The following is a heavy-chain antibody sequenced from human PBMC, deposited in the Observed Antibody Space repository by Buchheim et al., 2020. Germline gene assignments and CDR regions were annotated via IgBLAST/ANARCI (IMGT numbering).Heavy chain of an antibody. J-gene: IGHJ5*01. D-gene: IGHD2-2*01. CDR1: GGSITTNFW. CDR3: ARVRPAGDFGLFDS. Sequence: QLRESGPGQVKPSVTLSLTCAVSGGSITTNFWWSWVRLAPEKGLEFIGQTYHDGTPKYNPPLQSRITISVDTPKSKFSLSLTSVTAADAALYYCARVRPAGDFGLFDSWGQGAL. V-gene: IGHV4-4*02. CDR2: TYHDGTP.